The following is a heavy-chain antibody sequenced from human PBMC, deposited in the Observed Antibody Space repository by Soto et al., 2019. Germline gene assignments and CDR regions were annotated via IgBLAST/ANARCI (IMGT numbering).Heavy chain of an antibody. V-gene: IGHV1-3*01. CDR2: INAGNGNT. CDR3: ARGIWVATTASYYFDS. D-gene: IGHD5-12*01. Sequence: ASVKVSCKASGGTFSSYTISWVRQAPGQGLEWMGWINAGNGNTKYSQKFQDRFTITRDTSANTAYMDLRTLTSEDTAVYYCARGIWVATTASYYFDSWGQGTQVTVSS. J-gene: IGHJ4*02. CDR1: GGTFSSYT.